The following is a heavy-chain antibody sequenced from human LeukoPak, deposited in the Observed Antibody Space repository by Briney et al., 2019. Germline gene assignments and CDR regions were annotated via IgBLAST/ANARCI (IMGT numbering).Heavy chain of an antibody. D-gene: IGHD2-2*01. J-gene: IGHJ5*02. Sequence: ASVKVSCKTSGYTFTGYYIHWVRQAPGQGLEWMGWMNPNSGGTNYAQSFQGRVTMTRDTSISTAYMELSRLRSDDTAVYYCARGSYQLPPACWFDPWGQGTLVTVSS. CDR3: ARGSYQLPPACWFDP. CDR2: MNPNSGGT. CDR1: GYTFTGYY. V-gene: IGHV1-2*02.